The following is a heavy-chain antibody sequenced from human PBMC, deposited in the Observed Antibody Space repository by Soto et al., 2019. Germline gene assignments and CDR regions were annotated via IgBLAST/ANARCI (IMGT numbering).Heavy chain of an antibody. CDR3: ARARGGGRDAFDI. Sequence: SETLSLTCTVSCGSISSGGYYWSWIRQHPGKGLEWIGYIYYSGSTYYNPSLKSRVTISVDTSKNQFSLKLSSVTAADTAVYYCARARGGGRDAFDIWGQGTMVTVSS. J-gene: IGHJ3*02. V-gene: IGHV4-31*03. CDR2: IYYSGST. D-gene: IGHD2-15*01. CDR1: CGSISSGGYY.